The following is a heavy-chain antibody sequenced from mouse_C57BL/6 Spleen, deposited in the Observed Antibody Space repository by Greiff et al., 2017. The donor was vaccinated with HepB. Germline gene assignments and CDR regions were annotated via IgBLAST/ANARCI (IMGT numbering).Heavy chain of an antibody. D-gene: IGHD1-1*01. CDR3: ARGDGPYVDY. J-gene: IGHJ2*01. CDR2: ISNGGGST. V-gene: IGHV5-12*01. Sequence: DVKLVESGGGLVQPGGSLKLSCAASGFTFSDYYMYWVRQTPEKRLEWVAYISNGGGSTYYPDTVKGRFTISRDNAKNTLYLQMSRLKSEDTAMYYCARGDGPYVDYGGQGTTLTVSS. CDR1: GFTFSDYY.